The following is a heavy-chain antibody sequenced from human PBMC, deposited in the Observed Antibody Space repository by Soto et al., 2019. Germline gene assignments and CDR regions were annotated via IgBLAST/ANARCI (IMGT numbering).Heavy chain of an antibody. Sequence: SQTLSLTCAISGDSVSSNIVTWDWIRQSPSRGLEWLGGTYYRSQWFNDYAVSVKSRMTINADTSKNQFSLQLNYVTPEDTAVYYCARLIGTSWFVGRGQRTPVTVSS. J-gene: IGHJ4*02. CDR3: ARLIGTSWFVG. V-gene: IGHV6-1*01. CDR2: TYYRSQWFN. CDR1: GDSVSSNIVT. D-gene: IGHD6-13*01.